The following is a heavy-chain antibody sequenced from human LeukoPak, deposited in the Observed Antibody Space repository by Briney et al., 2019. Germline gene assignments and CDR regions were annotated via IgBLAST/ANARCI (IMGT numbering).Heavy chain of an antibody. D-gene: IGHD3-9*01. CDR3: AKGGLRRYLSY. Sequence: GGSLRLSCAASGFTFSDYGVHWVRQAPGQGLEWVALISYDGSNKYYADSVKGRFTISRDNSKNTLYLQMNSLRAEDTAVYYCAKGGLRRYLSYWGQGTLVTVSS. CDR2: ISYDGSNK. V-gene: IGHV3-30*18. J-gene: IGHJ4*02. CDR1: GFTFSDYG.